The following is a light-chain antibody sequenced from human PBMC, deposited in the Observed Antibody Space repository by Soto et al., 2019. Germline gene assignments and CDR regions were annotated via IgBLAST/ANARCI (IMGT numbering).Light chain of an antibody. CDR3: QQYGRSPMFT. CDR1: QNVSSNY. V-gene: IGKV3-20*01. J-gene: IGKJ2*01. Sequence: EIVLTQSPGPLSFFPGEKNTPSRRARQNVSSNYLAWYQQKPGQAPRLLIYGASRGAAGIPDRFSGGGSGTDFTLTISRLEPEDFAVYFCQQYGRSPMFTFGQGTKLEIK. CDR2: GAS.